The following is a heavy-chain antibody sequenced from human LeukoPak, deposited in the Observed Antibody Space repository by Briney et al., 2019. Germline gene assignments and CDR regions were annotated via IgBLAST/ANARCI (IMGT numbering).Heavy chain of an antibody. CDR1: GFTFSSYA. CDR3: ASITMIVVAQGPFDY. J-gene: IGHJ4*02. V-gene: IGHV3-23*01. CDR2: ISGSGGST. D-gene: IGHD3-22*01. Sequence: GGSLRLSCAASGFTFSSYAMRWVRQAPGKGLGWVSAISGSGGSTYYADSVKGRFTISRDNSKNTLYLQMNSLRAEDTAVYYCASITMIVVAQGPFDYWGQGTLVTVSS.